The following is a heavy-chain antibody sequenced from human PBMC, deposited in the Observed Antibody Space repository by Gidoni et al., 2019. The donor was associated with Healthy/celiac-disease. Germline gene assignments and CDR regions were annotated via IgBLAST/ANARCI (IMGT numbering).Heavy chain of an antibody. CDR3: AKGRHYYGSGGGFDP. CDR2: ISGSGGST. D-gene: IGHD3-10*01. V-gene: IGHV3-23*01. CDR1: GFTFSSYA. Sequence: EVQLLESGGGLVQPGGSLSLSCAASGFTFSSYAMSWVRQAPGKGLEWVSAISGSGGSTYYADSVKGRFTISRDNSKNTLYLQMNSLRAEDTAVYYCAKGRHYYGSGGGFDPWGQGTLVTVSS. J-gene: IGHJ5*02.